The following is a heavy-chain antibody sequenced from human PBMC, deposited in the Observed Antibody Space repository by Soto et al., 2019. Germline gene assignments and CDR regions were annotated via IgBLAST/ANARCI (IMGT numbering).Heavy chain of an antibody. CDR1: GGSISSGVYY. CDR2: IYYSGST. CDR3: ARGYLESYYYGSSGPGLTDY. V-gene: IGHV4-31*03. D-gene: IGHD3-22*01. J-gene: IGHJ4*02. Sequence: PSETRSLTCTVSGGSISSGVYYWIWIRQHPGKGLEWIGYIYYSGSTYYNPSLKSRVTISVDTSKNQFSLKLSSVTAADTAVYYCARGYLESYYYGSSGPGLTDYWGQGTLVTVSS.